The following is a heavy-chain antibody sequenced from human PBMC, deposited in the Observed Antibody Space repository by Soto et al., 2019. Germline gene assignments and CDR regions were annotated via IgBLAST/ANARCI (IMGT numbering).Heavy chain of an antibody. D-gene: IGHD6-13*01. Sequence: VASVKISCKASGYTFTSYDINWVRQATGQGLEWMGWMNPNSGNTGYAQKFQGRVTMTRNTSISTAYMELSSLRSEDTAVYYCARGRIAAAGIPGVSWFDPWGKGTLVTVSS. CDR3: ARGRIAAAGIPGVSWFDP. CDR1: GYTFTSYD. V-gene: IGHV1-8*01. CDR2: MNPNSGNT. J-gene: IGHJ5*02.